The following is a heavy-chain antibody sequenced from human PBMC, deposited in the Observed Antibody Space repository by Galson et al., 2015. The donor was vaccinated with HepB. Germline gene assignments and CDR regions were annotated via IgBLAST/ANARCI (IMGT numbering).Heavy chain of an antibody. CDR1: GFTFSSYA. CDR3: AKDLVPFGAVGTDAFDI. J-gene: IGHJ3*02. V-gene: IGHV3-23*01. CDR2: ISGSGGST. Sequence: SLRLSCAASGFTFSSYAMSWVRQAPGKGLEWVSAISGSGGSTYYADSVKGRFTISRDNSKNTLYLQMNSLRAEDTAVYYCAKDLVPFGAVGTDAFDIWGQGTMVTVSS. D-gene: IGHD3-3*01.